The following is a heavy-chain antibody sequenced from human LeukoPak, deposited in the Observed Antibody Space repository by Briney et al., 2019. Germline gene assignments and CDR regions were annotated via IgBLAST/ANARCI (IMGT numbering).Heavy chain of an antibody. J-gene: IGHJ4*02. Sequence: GGSLRLSCAASGFTFSNAWMSWVRQAPGKGLEWVGRIKSKTDGGTTDYAAPVKGRFTVSRDDSKNTLYLQMNSLRAEDTAVYYCARDQSSTSPSSLDYWGQGTLVTVSS. CDR1: GFTFSNAW. D-gene: IGHD2-2*01. CDR3: ARDQSSTSPSSLDY. CDR2: IKSKTDGGTT. V-gene: IGHV3-15*01.